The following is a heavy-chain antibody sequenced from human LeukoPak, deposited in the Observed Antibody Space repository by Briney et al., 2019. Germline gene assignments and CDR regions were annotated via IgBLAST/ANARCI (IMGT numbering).Heavy chain of an antibody. CDR2: IYHSGST. V-gene: IGHV4-38-2*01. Sequence: SETLSLTCAVSGYSISSGYYWGWIRQPPGKGLEWIGSIYHSGSTYYNPSLKSRVTISVDTSKNQFSLKLSSVTAADTAVYHCARQSLYYDFWSALDYYMDVWGKGTTVTVSS. CDR3: ARQSLYYDFWSALDYYMDV. J-gene: IGHJ6*03. CDR1: GYSISSGYY. D-gene: IGHD3-3*01.